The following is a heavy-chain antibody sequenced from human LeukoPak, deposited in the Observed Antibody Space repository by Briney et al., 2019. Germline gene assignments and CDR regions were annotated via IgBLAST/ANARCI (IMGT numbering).Heavy chain of an antibody. D-gene: IGHD3-10*01. V-gene: IGHV3-30-3*01. CDR1: GFTFSSYT. J-gene: IGHJ4*02. Sequence: QTGGSLRLSCAASGFTFSSYTMHWVRQAPGKGLEWVAVISYDGSNKYYADSVKGRFTISRDDAKNSLYLQMNSLRAEGTAVYYCARVRSAADYWGQGTLVTVSS. CDR3: ARVRSAADY. CDR2: ISYDGSNK.